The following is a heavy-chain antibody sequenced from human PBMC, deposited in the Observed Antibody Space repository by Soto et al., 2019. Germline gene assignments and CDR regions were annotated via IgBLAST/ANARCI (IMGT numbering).Heavy chain of an antibody. V-gene: IGHV4-59*08. D-gene: IGHD1-26*01. CDR1: SGSINGHH. Sequence: SETLSLTCTVSSGSINGHHWSWIRQAPGKGLEWMGYIYYSGTTTNYNPSLKSRVTLSVDTSKNQFSLKLSSVTAADTAVYYCARLGGSFAVPHFDYWGQGTLVTVSS. CDR2: IYYSGTT. J-gene: IGHJ4*02. CDR3: ARLGGSFAVPHFDY.